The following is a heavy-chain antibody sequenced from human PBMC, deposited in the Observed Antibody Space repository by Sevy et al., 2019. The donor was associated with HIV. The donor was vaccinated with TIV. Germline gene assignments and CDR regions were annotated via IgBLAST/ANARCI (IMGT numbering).Heavy chain of an antibody. V-gene: IGHV3-23*01. CDR1: GFTFNNYA. CDR3: AKDKGESKIHSYYYGMDV. CDR2: ISGSGGNT. Sequence: GGSLRLSCLASGFTFNNYAMSWVRQAPGKGLEWVSLISGSGGNTYYADSVKGRCSISRDNSKNTPYLQVNSLRAEDTAVYYCAKDKGESKIHSYYYGMDVWGQGATVTVSS. J-gene: IGHJ6*02. D-gene: IGHD2-21*01.